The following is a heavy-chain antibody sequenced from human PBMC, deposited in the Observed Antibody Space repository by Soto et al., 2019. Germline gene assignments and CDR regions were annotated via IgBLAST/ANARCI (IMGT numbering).Heavy chain of an antibody. CDR3: ARGIN. Sequence: QAQLVQSGAEVKRPGASVRVSCKASGYTFTSYDINWVRQATGQGLEWLGWVNPNSGNTGYAQKFQGRITLTRSTSTSTAYMELTSLRSDDTAVYYCARGINWGQGTMVTVSS. V-gene: IGHV1-8*01. CDR2: VNPNSGNT. J-gene: IGHJ3*01. CDR1: GYTFTSYD.